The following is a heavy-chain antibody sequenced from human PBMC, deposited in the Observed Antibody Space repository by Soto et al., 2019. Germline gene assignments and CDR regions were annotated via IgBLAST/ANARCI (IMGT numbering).Heavy chain of an antibody. CDR1: GFTFSSYA. V-gene: IGHV3-23*01. CDR2: IGDSGGTT. J-gene: IGHJ4*02. D-gene: IGHD6-19*01. Sequence: EVQLLESGGGLVQPGGPLRLSCAASGFTFSSYAMSWVRQAPGRGLEWVSTIGDSGGTTYYADSVKGRFTISRDNSKNTLYLQMNSLRAEDTAVYYCAKGRLAVAGYFDYWGQGTLVTVSS. CDR3: AKGRLAVAGYFDY.